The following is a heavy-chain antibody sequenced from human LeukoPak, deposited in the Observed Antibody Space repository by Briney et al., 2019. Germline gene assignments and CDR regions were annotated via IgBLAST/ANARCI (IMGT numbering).Heavy chain of an antibody. D-gene: IGHD5/OR15-5a*01. Sequence: ASVKVSRKAFGVTLTGYHMHWVRQAPGRRPEWMGWIDLISGAATPAQKFQGRVTMTRETSISTFYMEMSRLTSDDTAIYYCTISVYMWGFDYWDLGTQVTVSS. V-gene: IGHV1-2*02. CDR3: TISVYMWGFDY. CDR2: IDLISGAA. J-gene: IGHJ4*02. CDR1: GVTLTGYH.